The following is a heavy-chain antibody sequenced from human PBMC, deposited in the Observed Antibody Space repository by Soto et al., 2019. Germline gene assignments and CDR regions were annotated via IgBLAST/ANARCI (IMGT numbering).Heavy chain of an antibody. CDR3: VKEREFYYGSGSYSPFDY. CDR2: ISYDGSKN. D-gene: IGHD3-10*01. Sequence: GGSLRRSCAASGFTFSSFVMHWVRQAPGKGLKWVALISYDGSKNYYVDSVKGRFTISRDNSKNTLYLQMNSLRAEDTAVYYCVKEREFYYGSGSYSPFDYWGQGTLVTVSS. V-gene: IGHV3-30*18. J-gene: IGHJ4*02. CDR1: GFTFSSFV.